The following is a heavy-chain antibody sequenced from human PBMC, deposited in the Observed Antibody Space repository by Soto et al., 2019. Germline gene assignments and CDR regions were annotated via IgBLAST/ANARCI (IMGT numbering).Heavy chain of an antibody. D-gene: IGHD3-3*01. V-gene: IGHV3-30-3*01. CDR3: ARDLLRFLEWLLPESLYYYYYYGMDV. CDR1: GFTFSSYA. J-gene: IGHJ6*02. CDR2: ISYDGSNK. Sequence: PGGSLRLSCAASGFTFSSYAMHWVRQAPGKGLEWVAVISYDGSNKYYADSVKGRFTISRDNSKNTLYLQMNSLRAEDTAVYYCARDLLRFLEWLLPESLYYYYYYGMDVWGQGTTVTVSS.